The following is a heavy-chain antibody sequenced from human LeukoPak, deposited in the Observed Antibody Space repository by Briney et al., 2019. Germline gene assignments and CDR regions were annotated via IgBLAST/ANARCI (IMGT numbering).Heavy chain of an antibody. Sequence: ASVKVSCKASGYTFTSYDINWVRQAPGQGLEWMGGIIPIFGTANYAQKFEGRVTITTDESTSTAYMELSSLRSEDTAVYYCAREDRYYYDNSGYYRYWGQGTLVTVSS. CDR3: AREDRYYYDNSGYYRY. D-gene: IGHD3-22*01. CDR2: IIPIFGTA. V-gene: IGHV1-69*05. J-gene: IGHJ4*02. CDR1: GYTFTSYD.